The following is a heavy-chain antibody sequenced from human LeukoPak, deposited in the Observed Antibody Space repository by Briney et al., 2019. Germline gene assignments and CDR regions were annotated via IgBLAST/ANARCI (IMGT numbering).Heavy chain of an antibody. CDR3: AELGITMIGGV. Sequence: GGSLRLSCAASGFTFSNSAMSWVRQAPGKGLEWVSAISGSGGSTYYADSVKGRFTISRDNSKNSLYLQMNSLRAEDTAVYYCAELGITMIGGVWGKGTTVTISS. D-gene: IGHD3-10*02. V-gene: IGHV3-23*01. CDR1: GFTFSNSA. J-gene: IGHJ6*04. CDR2: ISGSGGST.